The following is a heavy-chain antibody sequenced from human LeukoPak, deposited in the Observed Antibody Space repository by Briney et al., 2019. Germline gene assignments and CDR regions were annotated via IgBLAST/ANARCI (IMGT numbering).Heavy chain of an antibody. CDR2: ISGNSGRT. Sequence: GGSLRLSCAASGFTFSSYAMSWVRQAPGKGLEWVSSISGNSGRTYYADSVKGRFSISRDNSNNTLYLQMNSLRAEVTAVYYCAKDIVFPFSGSYDYWGQGTLVTVSS. V-gene: IGHV3-23*01. CDR1: GFTFSSYA. J-gene: IGHJ4*02. D-gene: IGHD3-10*01. CDR3: AKDIVFPFSGSYDY.